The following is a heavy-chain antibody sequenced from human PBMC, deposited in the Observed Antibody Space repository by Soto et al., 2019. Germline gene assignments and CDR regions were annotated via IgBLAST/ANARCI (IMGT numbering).Heavy chain of an antibody. D-gene: IGHD5-18*01. CDR1: DGYISSGGYY. CDR3: AKSRGYSYGYWFDP. Sequence: SETLSLTCTVSDGYISSGGYYWSWIRQHPGKGLEWIGYIYYSGSTYYNPSLKSRVTISLDLSKNQFSLKLTSVTAADTAVYYCAKSRGYSYGYWFDPWGKGTLVTVSS. J-gene: IGHJ5*02. CDR2: IYYSGST. V-gene: IGHV4-31*03.